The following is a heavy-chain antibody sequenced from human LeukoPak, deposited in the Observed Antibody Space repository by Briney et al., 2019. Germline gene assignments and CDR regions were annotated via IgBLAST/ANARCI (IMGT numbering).Heavy chain of an antibody. J-gene: IGHJ4*02. D-gene: IGHD3-10*01. CDR3: AKDPRIPVTPSSRSYPREALYFDY. CDR2: IYYSGST. CDR1: GGSISSYY. Sequence: SETLSLTCTVSGGSISSYYWSWIRQPPGKGLEWIGYIYYSGSTNYNPSLKSRVTISVDTSKNQFSLKLSSVTAADTAVYYCAKDPRIPVTPSSRSYPREALYFDYWGQGTLVTVSS. V-gene: IGHV4-59*01.